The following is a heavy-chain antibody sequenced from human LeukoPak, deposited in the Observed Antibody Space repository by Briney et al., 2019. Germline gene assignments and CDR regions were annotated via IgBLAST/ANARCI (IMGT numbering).Heavy chain of an antibody. CDR1: GFPFETNV. V-gene: IGHV3-23*01. CDR3: AKDWIQFNRVFDCFDS. CDR2: IGNTET. J-gene: IGHJ4*02. D-gene: IGHD5-18*01. Sequence: GGSLRLSCATSGFPFETNVMSWVRQAPGKGLEWVATIGNTETFYADSVTGRFTISRDNSKNTVNLQMNRLRVEDTAIYYCAKDWIQFNRVFDCFDSWGQGTLVTVSS.